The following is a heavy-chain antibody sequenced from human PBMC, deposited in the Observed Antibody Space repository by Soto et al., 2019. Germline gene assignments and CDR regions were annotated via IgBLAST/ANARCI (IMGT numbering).Heavy chain of an antibody. Sequence: PGGSLILSCAASGFIVSSNYMSWVRQGPGKGLEWVSVIYSGGSTYYADSVKGRFTISRDNSKNTLYLQMNSLRAEDTAVYYCARASTYGSPWYYGMDVWGQGTTVTVSS. J-gene: IGHJ6*02. CDR1: GFIVSSNY. CDR2: IYSGGST. D-gene: IGHD3-10*01. CDR3: ARASTYGSPWYYGMDV. V-gene: IGHV3-53*01.